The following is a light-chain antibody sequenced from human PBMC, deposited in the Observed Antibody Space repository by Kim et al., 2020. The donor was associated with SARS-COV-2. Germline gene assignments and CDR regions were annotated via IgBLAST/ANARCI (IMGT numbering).Light chain of an antibody. CDR1: QSLFQSSNKKTY. CDR3: QQYYGAPLT. J-gene: IGKJ4*01. CDR2: WAS. Sequence: ATSSCKSSQSLFQSSNKKTYLAWYQQKPGQSPKLLIYWASTRESGVPDRFSGSGSGTDFTLTISSLQTEDVAVYFCQQYYGAPLTFGGGTKVDIK. V-gene: IGKV4-1*01.